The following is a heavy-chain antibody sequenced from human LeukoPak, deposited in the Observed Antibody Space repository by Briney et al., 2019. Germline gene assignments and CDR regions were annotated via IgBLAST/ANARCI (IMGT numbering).Heavy chain of an antibody. CDR1: GSTVSSNY. D-gene: IGHD5-24*01. J-gene: IGHJ4*02. CDR2: VYGGGNT. V-gene: IGHV3-53*01. Sequence: GGSLRLSCAASGSTVSSNYMSWVRQAPGKGLEWVSTVYGGGNTAYADSVKGRFTISRDTSKNTLLLQMNSLRAEDTALYFCVRERFGAIVENWGQGALVIVSS. CDR3: VRERFGAIVEN.